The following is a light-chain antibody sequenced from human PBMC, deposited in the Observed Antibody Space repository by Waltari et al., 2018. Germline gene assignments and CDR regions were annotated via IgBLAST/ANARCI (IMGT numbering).Light chain of an antibody. J-gene: IGKJ4*01. CDR2: DAS. CDR3: KQYDDPLT. V-gene: IGKV1-33*01. CDR1: QDINKF. Sequence: DIQMTQSPSSLSASVGDRVTITCQASQDINKFLNWYQQKPGKAPKLLNSDASKLQTGAPSRFTGSGSGTHFTFTISSLHPEDVATYYCKQYDDPLTFGGGTKVEIK.